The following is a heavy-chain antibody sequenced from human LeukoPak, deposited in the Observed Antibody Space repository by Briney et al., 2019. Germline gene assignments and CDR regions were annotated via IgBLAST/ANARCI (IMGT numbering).Heavy chain of an antibody. CDR2: IYSSGTT. J-gene: IGHJ5*02. Sequence: SETLSLTCTVSGGTISDYFWNWIRQSPGKGLEWIGHIYSSGTTNYNPSLMSRVTISLDTSKNQFSLKLTSVTAADTVVYYCARTDYGDYWFDPWGQGTLVTVSS. CDR1: GGTISDYF. D-gene: IGHD4-17*01. CDR3: ARTDYGDYWFDP. V-gene: IGHV4-59*01.